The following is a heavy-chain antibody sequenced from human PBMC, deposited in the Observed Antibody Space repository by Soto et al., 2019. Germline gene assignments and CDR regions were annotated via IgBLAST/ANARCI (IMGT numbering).Heavy chain of an antibody. Sequence: SETLSLTCAVYGGSFSGYYWSWIRQPPGKGLEWIGEINHSGSTNYNPSLKSRVTISVDTSKNQFSLKLSSVTAADTAVYYCAKNGYKDNSGTHDALFDHWGMGTLVTVSS. CDR3: AKNGYKDNSGTHDALFDH. J-gene: IGHJ5*02. V-gene: IGHV4-34*01. CDR1: GGSFSGYY. CDR2: INHSGST. D-gene: IGHD5-18*01.